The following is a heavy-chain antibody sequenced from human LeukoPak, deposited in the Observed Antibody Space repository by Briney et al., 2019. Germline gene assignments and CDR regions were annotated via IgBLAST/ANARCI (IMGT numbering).Heavy chain of an antibody. Sequence: GGSLRLSCAASGFTFRSYSMNWVRQAPGKGLEWVSSIGSSSSYIYYADSVKGRFTIFRDNAKNSLYLQMNSLRAEDTAVYYCASLWQSIDYWGQGTLVTVSS. D-gene: IGHD2-21*01. CDR2: IGSSSSYI. J-gene: IGHJ4*02. V-gene: IGHV3-21*01. CDR1: GFTFRSYS. CDR3: ASLWQSIDY.